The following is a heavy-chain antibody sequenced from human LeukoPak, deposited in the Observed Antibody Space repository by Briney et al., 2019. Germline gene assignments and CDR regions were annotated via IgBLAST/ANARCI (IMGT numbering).Heavy chain of an antibody. Sequence: PPETLSLTCAVYGGSFSGYYWSWIRQPSGKGLEWIGEINHSGSTNYNPSLKSRVTISVDTSKNQFSLKLSSVTAADTAVYYCARGRLRATTGFYYFDYWGQGTLVTVSS. D-gene: IGHD1-26*01. V-gene: IGHV4-34*01. CDR1: GGSFSGYY. J-gene: IGHJ4*02. CDR2: INHSGST. CDR3: ARGRLRATTGFYYFDY.